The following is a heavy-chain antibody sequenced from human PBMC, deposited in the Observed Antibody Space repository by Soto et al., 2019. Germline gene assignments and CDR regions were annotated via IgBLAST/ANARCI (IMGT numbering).Heavy chain of an antibody. CDR3: ARDLPYYDILTGYYRSRAFDI. V-gene: IGHV3-30-3*01. J-gene: IGHJ3*02. CDR1: GFTFSSYA. Sequence: PGGSLRLSCAASGFTFSSYAMHWVRQAPGKGLEWVAVISYDGSNKYYADSVKGRLTISRDNSKNTLYLQMNSLRAGDTAVYYCARDLPYYDILTGYYRSRAFDIWGQGTMVTVSS. D-gene: IGHD3-9*01. CDR2: ISYDGSNK.